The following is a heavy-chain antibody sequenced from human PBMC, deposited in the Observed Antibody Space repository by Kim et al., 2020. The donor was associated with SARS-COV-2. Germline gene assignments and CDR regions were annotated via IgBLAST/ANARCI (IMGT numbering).Heavy chain of an antibody. Sequence: SETLSLTCAVYGGSFSGYYWSWIRQPPGKGLEWIGEINHSGSTNYNPSLKSRVTISVDTSKNQFSLKLSSVTAADTAVYYCARVGGDGVFYWGQGTLVTVSS. J-gene: IGHJ4*02. CDR1: GGSFSGYY. CDR3: ARVGGDGVFY. D-gene: IGHD3-16*01. CDR2: INHSGST. V-gene: IGHV4-34*01.